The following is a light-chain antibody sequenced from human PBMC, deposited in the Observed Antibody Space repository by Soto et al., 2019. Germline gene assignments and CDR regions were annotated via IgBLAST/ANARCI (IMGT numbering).Light chain of an antibody. Sequence: SYELTQPPSVSVAPGKTARITCGGNNIGSKSVHWYQQKPGQAPVLVIYYDSDRPSGIPERFSGSNSGNTATLTISRVEAGDEADYYCQVLDRSSDHVVFGVGTKLTVL. J-gene: IGLJ2*01. CDR2: YDS. CDR3: QVLDRSSDHVV. CDR1: NIGSKS. V-gene: IGLV3-21*04.